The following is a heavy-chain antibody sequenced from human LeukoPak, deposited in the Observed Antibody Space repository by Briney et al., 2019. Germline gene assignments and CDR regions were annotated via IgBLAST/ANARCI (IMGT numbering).Heavy chain of an antibody. CDR2: IYHSGST. CDR3: ARDDSSGYYPADAFDI. D-gene: IGHD3-22*01. J-gene: IGHJ3*02. CDR1: GYSISSGYY. Sequence: PSETLSLTCTVSGYSISSGYYWGWIRQPPGKGLEWIGSIYHSGSTYYNPSLKSRVTMSVDTSKNQFSLKLSSVTAADTAVYYCARDDSSGYYPADAFDIWGQGTMVTVSS. V-gene: IGHV4-38-2*02.